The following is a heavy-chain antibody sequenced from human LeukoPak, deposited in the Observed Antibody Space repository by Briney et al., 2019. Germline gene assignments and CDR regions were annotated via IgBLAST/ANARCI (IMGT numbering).Heavy chain of an antibody. CDR3: ARIAYDALDSYYYGMDV. V-gene: IGHV4-31*03. Sequence: SETLSLTCTVSGGSISSGPYYWIWIRPHPGKGLEWIGYITYSGNTYYYPALNSRVTVSLDTSKTQFSLKLSSVTAADTAVYYCARIAYDALDSYYYGMDVWGQGTTVTVSS. CDR1: GGSISSGPYY. J-gene: IGHJ6*02. CDR2: ITYSGNT. D-gene: IGHD3-3*01.